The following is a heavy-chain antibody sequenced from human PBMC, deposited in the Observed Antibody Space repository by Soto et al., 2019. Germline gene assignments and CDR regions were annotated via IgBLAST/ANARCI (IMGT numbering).Heavy chain of an antibody. Sequence: QVQLVQSGAEVKKPGASVKVSCKASGYTFSSYFISWVRQAPGQGLEWMGWISAYNGNTNYAQNLQGRVTMTTDTSTSTANMELRSLRSDDTAVYYCPRDLPPVDYWGQGTLVTVSS. CDR2: ISAYNGNT. CDR1: GYTFSSYF. CDR3: PRDLPPVDY. V-gene: IGHV1-18*01. J-gene: IGHJ4*02.